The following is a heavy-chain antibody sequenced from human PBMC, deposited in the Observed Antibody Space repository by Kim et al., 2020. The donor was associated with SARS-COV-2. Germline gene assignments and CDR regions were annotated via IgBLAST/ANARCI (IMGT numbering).Heavy chain of an antibody. CDR2: ISGSGGST. D-gene: IGHD6-13*01. CDR1: GFTFSSYA. J-gene: IGHJ4*02. Sequence: GGSLRLSCAASGFTFSSYAMSWVRQAPGKGLEWVSAISGSGGSTYYADSVKGRFTISRDNSKNTLYLQMNSLRAEDTAVYYCASQKGGSSSWPRAWGQGTLVTVSS. CDR3: ASQKGGSSSWPRA. V-gene: IGHV3-23*01.